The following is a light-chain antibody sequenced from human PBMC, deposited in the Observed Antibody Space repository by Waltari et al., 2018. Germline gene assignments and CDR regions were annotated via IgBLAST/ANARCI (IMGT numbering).Light chain of an antibody. J-gene: IGLJ1*01. CDR1: NSNIGRYNY. Sequence: QSALTQPASVSGSPGQSITISCSGGNSNIGRYNYVSWYQQTPGKVPKRIIYDGTKRPSGVSNRFSGSKSGNTASLTISGLQAQDEGDYHCCSYTVTATYVCGKGTTVTVL. CDR2: DGT. V-gene: IGLV2-14*01. CDR3: CSYTVTATYV.